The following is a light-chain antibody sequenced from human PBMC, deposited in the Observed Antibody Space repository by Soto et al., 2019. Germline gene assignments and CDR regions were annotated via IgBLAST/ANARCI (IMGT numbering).Light chain of an antibody. CDR2: LGS. J-gene: IGKJ3*01. V-gene: IGKV2-28*01. CDR1: QSLLHSNGYNY. Sequence: DIVMTQSPLSLPVTPGEPASISCRSSQSLLHSNGYNYLDWYLQKPGQSPQLLIYLGSNRASGVPDRFSSSGSGTDFALKISRVEAADVGVYYCMPALQTPFTFGHGNKVHIK. CDR3: MPALQTPFT.